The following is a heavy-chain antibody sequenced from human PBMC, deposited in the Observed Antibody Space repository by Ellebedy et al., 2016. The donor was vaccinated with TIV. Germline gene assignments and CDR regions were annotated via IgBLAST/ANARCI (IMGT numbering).Heavy chain of an antibody. CDR3: ATFSFYHGSGALDY. CDR1: GYTLTELS. CDR2: FNPDDGET. J-gene: IGHJ4*02. D-gene: IGHD3-10*01. V-gene: IGHV1-24*01. Sequence: AASVKVSCKVSGYTLTELSMHWVRQAPGKGLEWMGTFNPDDGETIYAQKFQGRVTMTEDTSTYTAYVELSGLTFDDTAIYYCATFSFYHGSGALDYWGQGTLVTVSS.